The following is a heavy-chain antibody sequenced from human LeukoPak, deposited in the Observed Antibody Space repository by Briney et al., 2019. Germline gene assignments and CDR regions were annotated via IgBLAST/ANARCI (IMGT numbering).Heavy chain of an antibody. D-gene: IGHD2-15*01. Sequence: SETLSLTCTVSGGSISSYYWSWIRQPAGKGLEWIGRIYTSGSTNYNPSLKSRVTMSADTSKNQFSLKLSSVTAADTAVYYCARGIVVVAATHYYYYMDVWGKGTTVTISS. CDR2: IYTSGST. CDR3: ARGIVVVAATHYYYYMDV. V-gene: IGHV4-4*07. CDR1: GGSISSYY. J-gene: IGHJ6*03.